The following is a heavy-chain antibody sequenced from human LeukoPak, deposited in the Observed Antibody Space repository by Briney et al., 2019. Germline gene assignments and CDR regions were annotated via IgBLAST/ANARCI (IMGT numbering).Heavy chain of an antibody. D-gene: IGHD3-10*01. CDR1: GYTFTSYG. Sequence: ASVKVSCKASGYTFTSYGISWVRQAPGQVLEWMGWISAYNGNTNYAQKLQGRVTMTTDTSTSTAYMELRSLRSDDTAVYYCARESPILLWFGESTHYYGMDVWGKGTTVTVSS. CDR3: ARESPILLWFGESTHYYGMDV. V-gene: IGHV1-18*04. CDR2: ISAYNGNT. J-gene: IGHJ6*04.